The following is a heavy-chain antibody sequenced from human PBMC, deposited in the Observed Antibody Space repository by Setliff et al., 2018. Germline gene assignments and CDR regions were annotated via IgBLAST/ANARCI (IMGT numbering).Heavy chain of an antibody. CDR3: ARVASIMILVDIFFPNDAFDI. J-gene: IGHJ3*02. CDR2: VHYSGNT. D-gene: IGHD3-22*01. Sequence: SETLSLTCTVSGASISSGNYYWNWIRQHPGKGLEWIGYVHYSGNTFYNPSLKSRVMITIDTSKNQFSLKLGFVAAADTAVYYCARVASIMILVDIFFPNDAFDIWGQGTMVTVSS. CDR1: GASISSGNYY. V-gene: IGHV4-31*03.